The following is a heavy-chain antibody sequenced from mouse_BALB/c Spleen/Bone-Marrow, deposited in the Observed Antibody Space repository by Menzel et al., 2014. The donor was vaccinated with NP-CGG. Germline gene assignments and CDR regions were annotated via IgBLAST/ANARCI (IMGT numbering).Heavy chain of an antibody. Sequence: EVQRVESGAELVKPGASVKLSCTASGFNIKDTYMHWVKPRPEQGLEWIGRIDPANGNTKYDPKFQGKATITADTSSNTAYLQLSSLTSEDTAVYYCARRAARATGFAYWGQGTLVTVSA. CDR2: IDPANGNT. D-gene: IGHD3-1*01. CDR1: GFNIKDTY. V-gene: IGHV14-3*02. CDR3: ARRAARATGFAY. J-gene: IGHJ3*01.